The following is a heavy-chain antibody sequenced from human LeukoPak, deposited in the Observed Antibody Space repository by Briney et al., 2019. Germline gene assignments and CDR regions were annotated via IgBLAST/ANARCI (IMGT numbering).Heavy chain of an antibody. Sequence: ASVKVSCKASGYTFTSYGISWVRQAPGQGLEWMGWISAYNGNTNYAQKLQGRVTMTTDTSASTAYMELRSLRSDDTAVYYCARDRVWGTGSPSLAMGHWGQGTLVTVSS. CDR2: ISAYNGNT. J-gene: IGHJ4*02. V-gene: IGHV1-18*01. D-gene: IGHD3-16*01. CDR1: GYTFTSYG. CDR3: ARDRVWGTGSPSLAMGH.